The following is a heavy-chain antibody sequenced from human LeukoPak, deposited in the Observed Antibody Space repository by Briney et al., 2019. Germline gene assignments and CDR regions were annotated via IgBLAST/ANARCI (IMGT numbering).Heavy chain of an antibody. V-gene: IGHV4-34*01. CDR3: ARGPIYYDSSGWRDI. J-gene: IGHJ3*02. CDR2: INHSGST. Sequence: PSETLSLTCAVYGGSFSGYYWSWIRQPPGKGLEWIGEINHSGSTNYNPSLKSRVTISVDTSKNPFSLKLSSVTAADTAVYYCARGPIYYDSSGWRDIWGQGTMVTVSS. D-gene: IGHD3-22*01. CDR1: GGSFSGYY.